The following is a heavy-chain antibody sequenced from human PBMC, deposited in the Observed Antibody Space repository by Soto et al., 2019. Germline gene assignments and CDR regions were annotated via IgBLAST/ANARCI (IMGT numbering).Heavy chain of an antibody. CDR3: ASRSSGWYFDY. V-gene: IGHV3-23*01. CDR2: ISGSGGST. Sequence: EVQLLESGGGLVQPGGSLRLTCAASGFTFISYAMNWVRQAPGRGLEWVSVISGSGGSTYYADSVKGRFTISRDNSNNTLYLQMNSLRAEDTAVYYCASRSSGWYFDYWGQGTLVTVSS. D-gene: IGHD6-19*01. J-gene: IGHJ4*02. CDR1: GFTFISYA.